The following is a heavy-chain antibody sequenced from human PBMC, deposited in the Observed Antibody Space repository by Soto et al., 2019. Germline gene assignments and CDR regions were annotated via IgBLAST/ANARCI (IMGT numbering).Heavy chain of an antibody. CDR1: GGTFSSYA. CDR3: ARTDKQQHSGYDFFGVSLGMDV. Sequence: ASVKVSCKASGGTFSSYAISWVRQAPGQGLEWMGGIIPIFGTANYAQKFQGRVTITADESTSTAYMELSSLRSEDTAVYYCARTDKQQHSGYDFFGVSLGMDVWGQGTTVTVSS. J-gene: IGHJ6*02. CDR2: IIPIFGTA. D-gene: IGHD5-12*01. V-gene: IGHV1-69*13.